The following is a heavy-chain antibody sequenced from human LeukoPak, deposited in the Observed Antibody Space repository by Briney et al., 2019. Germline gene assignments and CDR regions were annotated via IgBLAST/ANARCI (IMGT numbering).Heavy chain of an antibody. D-gene: IGHD3-22*01. CDR2: MNPNSGNT. Sequence: SSVTVSCKASGYTFTGYYMHWVRPAPGQGLEWMGWMNPNSGNTGYARKFQGRVTMTRNTSISTAYMELSSLSSEDTAVYYCARGQHYYDSSGYAQWGQGTLVTVSS. J-gene: IGHJ4*02. CDR3: ARGQHYYDSSGYAQ. CDR1: GYTFTGYY. V-gene: IGHV1-8*02.